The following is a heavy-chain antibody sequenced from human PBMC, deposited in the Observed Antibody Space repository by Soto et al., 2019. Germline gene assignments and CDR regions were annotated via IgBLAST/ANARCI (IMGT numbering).Heavy chain of an antibody. D-gene: IGHD2-21*01. V-gene: IGHV3-23*01. CDR2: ISNSGSTT. Sequence: PGGSLRLSCAASGFSFNKYDMGWVRQAPGKGLEWVSSISNSGSTTYYADSVRGRFAISRDNSQKTLYLQMTSLRAEDTALYFCAKAVVVVMSPFDSWGQGTLVTVSS. J-gene: IGHJ4*02. CDR3: AKAVVVVMSPFDS. CDR1: GFSFNKYD.